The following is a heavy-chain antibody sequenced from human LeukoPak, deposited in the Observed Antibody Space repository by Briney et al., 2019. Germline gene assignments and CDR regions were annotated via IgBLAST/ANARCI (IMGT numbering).Heavy chain of an antibody. J-gene: IGHJ4*02. D-gene: IGHD5-12*01. CDR3: ARDRQIVATTNYFDY. Sequence: GGSLRLSCAASGFTFSSYSMNWVRQAPGKGLEWVSSISGSSSYIYYADSVKGRFTISRDNAKNSLYLQMNSLRAEDTAVYYCARDRQIVATTNYFDYWGQGTLVTVSS. CDR1: GFTFSSYS. V-gene: IGHV3-21*01. CDR2: ISGSSSYI.